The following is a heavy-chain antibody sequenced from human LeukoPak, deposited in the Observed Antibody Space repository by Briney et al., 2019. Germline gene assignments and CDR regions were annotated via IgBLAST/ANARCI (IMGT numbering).Heavy chain of an antibody. CDR3: ARDRPYGGTPIDN. D-gene: IGHD4-23*01. J-gene: IGHJ4*02. V-gene: IGHV3-21*01. CDR1: GFTFSSYS. CDR2: ISSSSSYI. Sequence: GGSLRLSCAASGFTFSSYSMNWVRQAPGKGLEWVSSISSSSSYIYYADSVKGRFTISRDNAKNSLYLQMNSLRAEDTAVYYCARDRPYGGTPIDNWGQEPLVTVSS.